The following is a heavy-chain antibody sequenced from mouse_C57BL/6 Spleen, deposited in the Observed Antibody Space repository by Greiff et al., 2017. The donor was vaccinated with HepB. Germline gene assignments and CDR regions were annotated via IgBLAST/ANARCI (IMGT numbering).Heavy chain of an antibody. D-gene: IGHD4-1*01. J-gene: IGHJ4*01. Sequence: VKLMESGAELVKPGASVKISCKASGYAFSSYWMNWVKQRPGKGLEWIGQIYPGDGDTNYNGKFKGKATLTADKSSSTAYMQLSSLTSEDSAVYFCARRTGSYAMDYWGQGTSVTVSS. CDR1: GYAFSSYW. CDR3: ARRTGSYAMDY. V-gene: IGHV1-80*01. CDR2: IYPGDGDT.